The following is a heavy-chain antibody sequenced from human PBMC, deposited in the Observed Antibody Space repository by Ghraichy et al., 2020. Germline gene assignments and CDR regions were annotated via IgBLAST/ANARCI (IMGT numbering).Heavy chain of an antibody. CDR2: ISGYNGRT. Sequence: ASVKVSCKGSGYIFNSYGISWVRQAPGQGLEWMGWISGYNGRTKYGQKFQGRVTMTTDTSTSTAYMDLRSLRSDDPAVYYCARAKGDIVVVPAPYYYYYGMDVWGQGTTVTVSS. CDR1: GYIFNSYG. J-gene: IGHJ6*02. V-gene: IGHV1-18*01. D-gene: IGHD2-2*01. CDR3: ARAKGDIVVVPAPYYYYYGMDV.